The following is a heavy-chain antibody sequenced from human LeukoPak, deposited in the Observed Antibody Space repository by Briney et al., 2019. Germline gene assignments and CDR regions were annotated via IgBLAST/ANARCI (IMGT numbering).Heavy chain of an antibody. CDR1: GFTFSNYW. J-gene: IGHJ4*02. CDR2: IKPDGSEA. CDR3: ARDSGSY. Sequence: PGGSLRLSCAASGFTFSNYWMTWVREAPGKGLDWVANIKPDGSEAYYVDSVKGRFTISRDNGKNSLFLQMNSLRAEDTAVYYRARDSGSYWGQGTLVTVSS. V-gene: IGHV3-7*04. D-gene: IGHD1-26*01.